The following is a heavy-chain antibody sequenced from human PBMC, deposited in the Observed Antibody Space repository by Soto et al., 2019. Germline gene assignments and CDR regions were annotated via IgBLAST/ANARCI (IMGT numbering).Heavy chain of an antibody. CDR2: ISYDGSQT. CDR3: ARDSRPLDQYYYYGMDV. CDR1: GFTFESYG. V-gene: IGHV3-30*03. Sequence: QVQVVESGGGAVQPGRALRLSCAASGFTFESYGMHWVRQAPGKGLEWVAVISYDGSQTYYGDSVKGRFSISRDNSKNILSLQMNSLRGDDSAVYYCARDSRPLDQYYYYGMDVWGQGTTVTVSS. D-gene: IGHD1-1*01. J-gene: IGHJ6*02.